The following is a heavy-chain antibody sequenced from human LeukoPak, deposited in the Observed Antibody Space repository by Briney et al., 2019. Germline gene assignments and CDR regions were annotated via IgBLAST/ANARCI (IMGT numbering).Heavy chain of an antibody. CDR2: ISDDGSKK. J-gene: IGHJ4*02. CDR3: AREKCSGGTCYSTVDY. CDR1: GFTFSICA. D-gene: IGHD2-15*01. V-gene: IGHV3-30-3*01. Sequence: GGSLRLSCAAAGFTFSICAMYWVRQAPGHGLEWVALISDDGSKKYYVASAGRFTISRDNSKNTVYLQMNSLRVEDMAIYYCAREKCSGGTCYSTVDYWGPGTLVTVSS.